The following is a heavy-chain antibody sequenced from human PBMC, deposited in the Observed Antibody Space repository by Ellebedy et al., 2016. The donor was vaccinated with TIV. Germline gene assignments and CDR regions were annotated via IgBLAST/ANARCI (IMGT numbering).Heavy chain of an antibody. CDR3: AKDPNAGQLGYAFDI. CDR2: ISGSGGAT. D-gene: IGHD3-16*01. Sequence: PGGSLRLSCAASGYTFSNYAMMWVRQAPGKGLEWVSTISGSGGATYYAESVKGRFTISRDKSKNTLFLQMSSLRAEDKAVYECAKDPNAGQLGYAFDIWGQGTMVTVSS. J-gene: IGHJ3*02. V-gene: IGHV3-23*01. CDR1: GYTFSNYA.